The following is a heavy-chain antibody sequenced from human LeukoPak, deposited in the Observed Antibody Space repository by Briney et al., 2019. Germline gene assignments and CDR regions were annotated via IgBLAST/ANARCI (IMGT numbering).Heavy chain of an antibody. V-gene: IGHV4-39*01. CDR3: ARQGTYYYDSTKSTFDS. D-gene: IGHD3-22*01. Sequence: SETLSLTCTVSGDSIATGIHYWGWIRQPPGKGLEWIGSVFYTGNTYYNPSLQSRITISVDTSKNQVSLKVTSVTATDTALYYCARQGTYYYDSTKSTFDSWGQGTLVTVSS. J-gene: IGHJ4*02. CDR2: VFYTGNT. CDR1: GDSIATGIHY.